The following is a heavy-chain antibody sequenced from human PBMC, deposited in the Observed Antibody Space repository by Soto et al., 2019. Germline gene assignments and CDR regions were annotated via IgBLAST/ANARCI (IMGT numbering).Heavy chain of an antibody. CDR3: ARDRGSYALDY. D-gene: IGHD1-26*01. V-gene: IGHV1-18*01. J-gene: IGHJ4*02. CDR1: GYTFTSYG. Sequence: QVQLVQSGAEVKKPGASVKVSCKASGYTFTSYGISWVRQAPGQGLEWMGWISADNGNTNYAQKLQGRVTMTTDTSTSKAYMERRSLRSDDTAVYYCARDRGSYALDYWGQGTLVTVSS. CDR2: ISADNGNT.